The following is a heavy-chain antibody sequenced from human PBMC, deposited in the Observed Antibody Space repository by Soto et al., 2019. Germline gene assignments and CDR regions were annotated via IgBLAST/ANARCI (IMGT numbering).Heavy chain of an antibody. CDR3: AAPAGSGWYYFDY. CDR2: INAGNGNT. CDR1: GYTFTSYA. J-gene: IGHJ4*02. Sequence: GSLRLSCAASGYTFTSYAMHWVRQAPGQRLEWMGWINAGNGNTKYSQKFQGRFTISRDNSKNTLYLQMNSLRAEDTAVYYCAAPAGSGWYYFDYWGQGTLVTVSS. V-gene: IGHV1-3*01. D-gene: IGHD6-19*01.